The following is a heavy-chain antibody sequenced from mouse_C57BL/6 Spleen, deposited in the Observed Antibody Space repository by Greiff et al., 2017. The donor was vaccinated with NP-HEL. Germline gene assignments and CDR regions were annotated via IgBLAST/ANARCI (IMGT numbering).Heavy chain of an antibody. V-gene: IGHV1-55*01. CDR2: IYPGSGST. D-gene: IGHD1-1*01. J-gene: IGHJ2*01. CDR1: GYTFTSYW. CDR3: ARLGVYYGSSLYYFDY. Sequence: QVQLQQPGAELVKPGASVKMSCKASGYTFTSYWITWVKQRPGQGLECIGDIYPGSGSTNYNEKFKSKATLTVDTSSSTAYMQRSSLTSEESAVYYCARLGVYYGSSLYYFDYWGQGTTLTVSS.